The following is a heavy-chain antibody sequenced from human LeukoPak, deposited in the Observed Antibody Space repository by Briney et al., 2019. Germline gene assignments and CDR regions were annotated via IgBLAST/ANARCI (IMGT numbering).Heavy chain of an antibody. Sequence: PSETLSLTCSVSGSSISSGYYWGWFRQPPGKGLQWIGTVFHNGNTYYNTSLKSRLTISVDTSKNQFSLRLNSMTATDTAVYYCASMGIIVPRDSWGQGILVTVSS. J-gene: IGHJ5*01. CDR3: ASMGIIVPRDS. CDR2: VFHNGNT. D-gene: IGHD3-16*02. CDR1: GSSISSGYY. V-gene: IGHV4-38-2*02.